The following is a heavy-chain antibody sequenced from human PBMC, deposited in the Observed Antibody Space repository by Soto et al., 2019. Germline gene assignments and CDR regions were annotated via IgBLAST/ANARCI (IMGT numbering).Heavy chain of an antibody. Sequence: PGESLKISCKGSGYSFTSYWIGWVRQMPGKGLEWMGIIYPGDSDTRYSPSFQGQVTISADKSISTDYLQWSSLKASDTAMYYCARTAAAGKYYYGTDVWGQGTTVTVSS. V-gene: IGHV5-51*01. D-gene: IGHD6-13*01. CDR2: IYPGDSDT. CDR1: GYSFTSYW. J-gene: IGHJ6*02. CDR3: ARTAAAGKYYYGTDV.